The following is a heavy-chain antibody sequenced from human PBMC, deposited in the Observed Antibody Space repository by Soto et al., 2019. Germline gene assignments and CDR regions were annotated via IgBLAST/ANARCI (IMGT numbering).Heavy chain of an antibody. D-gene: IGHD5-12*01. CDR1: GDSFNDYS. Sequence: QVQLVQSGAEVRKPGASVTVSCRSSGDSFNDYSIHWVRQAPGQGLEWMGWINPNSGVTKYAQKFQGWVSMTRDTSIRTVYMQLSRLRSDDTAVYYCGRESGGATATLDYYYFYMDVWGTGTTVTVSS. V-gene: IGHV1-2*04. J-gene: IGHJ6*03. CDR2: INPNSGVT. CDR3: GRESGGATATLDYYYFYMDV.